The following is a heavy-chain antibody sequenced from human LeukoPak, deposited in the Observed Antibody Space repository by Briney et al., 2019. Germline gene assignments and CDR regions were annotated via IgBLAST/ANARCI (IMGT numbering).Heavy chain of an antibody. Sequence: SETLSLTCAVYGGSFSGYYWSWIRQPPGKGLEWIGEINHSGSTNYNPSLKSRVTISVDTSKIQFSLKLSSVTAADTAVYYCARGMGPPDYWGQGTLVTVSS. CDR1: GGSFSGYY. CDR2: INHSGST. CDR3: ARGMGPPDY. V-gene: IGHV4-34*01. J-gene: IGHJ4*02.